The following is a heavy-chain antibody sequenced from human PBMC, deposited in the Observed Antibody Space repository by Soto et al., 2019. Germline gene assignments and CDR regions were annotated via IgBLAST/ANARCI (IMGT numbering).Heavy chain of an antibody. CDR3: ASQLLRFLEWLSPYYYGMDV. CDR1: GFTFSSYA. CDR2: ISYDGSNK. D-gene: IGHD3-3*01. Sequence: GGSLRLSCAASGFTFSSYAMHWVRQAPGKGLEWVAVISYDGSNKYYADSVKGRFTISRDNSKNTLYLQMNSLRAEDTAVYYCASQLLRFLEWLSPYYYGMDVWGQGTTVTVSS. J-gene: IGHJ6*02. V-gene: IGHV3-30-3*01.